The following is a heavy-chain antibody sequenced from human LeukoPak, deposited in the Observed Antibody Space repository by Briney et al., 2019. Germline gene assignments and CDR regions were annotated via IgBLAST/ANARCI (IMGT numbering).Heavy chain of an antibody. J-gene: IGHJ4*02. CDR1: GGSISSHY. D-gene: IGHD3-22*01. CDR3: ASASSGYYYYFDY. Sequence: KSSETLSLTCTVSGGSISSHYWSWIRKPPGKGLEWIGYIYYSGSTNYNPSLKSRVTISVDTSKNQFSLKLSSVTAADTAVYYCASASSGYYYYFDYWGQGTLVTVSS. CDR2: IYYSGST. V-gene: IGHV4-59*11.